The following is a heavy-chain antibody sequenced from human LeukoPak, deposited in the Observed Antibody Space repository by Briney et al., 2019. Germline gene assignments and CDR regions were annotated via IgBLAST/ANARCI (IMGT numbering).Heavy chain of an antibody. V-gene: IGHV4-31*03. CDR1: GGSISSGGYY. J-gene: IGHJ5*02. D-gene: IGHD6-13*01. Sequence: PSETLSLTCTVSGGSISSGGYYWSWIRQHPGKGLEWIGYIYYSGSTYYNPSLKSRFTISVDTSKNQFSLKLSSVTAADTAVYYCARGAPSSSWYCGWFDPWGQGTLVTVSS. CDR2: IYYSGST. CDR3: ARGAPSSSWYCGWFDP.